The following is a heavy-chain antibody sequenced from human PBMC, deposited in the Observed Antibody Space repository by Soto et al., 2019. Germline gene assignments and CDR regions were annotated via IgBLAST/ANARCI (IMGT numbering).Heavy chain of an antibody. CDR3: VRTSLVVAAATREDY. Sequence: EVQLLESGGGLVQPGGSLRLSCAASGFTFSSYWMHWVRQAPGQGLVWVSRINSDGSSTSYADSVKGRFTISRDNAKNTLYLQMNSLRAEDTAVYYCVRTSLVVAAATREDYWGQGTLVTVSS. CDR1: GFTFSSYW. D-gene: IGHD2-15*01. CDR2: INSDGSST. J-gene: IGHJ4*02. V-gene: IGHV3-74*01.